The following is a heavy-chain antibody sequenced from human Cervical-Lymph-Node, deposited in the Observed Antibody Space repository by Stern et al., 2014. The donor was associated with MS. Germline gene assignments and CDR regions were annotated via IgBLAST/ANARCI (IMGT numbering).Heavy chain of an antibody. CDR2: IIPIFGTA. V-gene: IGHV1-69*01. D-gene: IGHD2-15*01. CDR1: GGTFNVYA. Sequence: QVQLVQSGAEVKKPGSSVKVSCQASGGTFNVYAINWLRQAPGQGLEWMGGIIPIFGTANYAQKFQGRVTITADDSTRTSSMQLSSLRSNDTAVYYCARDGRHRDNYGLDVWGQGTTVIVSS. CDR3: ARDGRHRDNYGLDV. J-gene: IGHJ6*02.